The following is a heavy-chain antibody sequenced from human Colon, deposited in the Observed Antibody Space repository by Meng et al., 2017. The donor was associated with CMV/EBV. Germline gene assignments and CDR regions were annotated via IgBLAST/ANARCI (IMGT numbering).Heavy chain of an antibody. Sequence: TVSGGYISTINYYWGWIRQPPGKGLEWIGTIYYSGSTFYTPSLKSRVSTSVDMSKNQFSLKLSSVTAADTGVYYCARLDVSGSWFDPWGQGTLVTVSS. D-gene: IGHD3-16*01. CDR3: ARLDVSGSWFDP. V-gene: IGHV4-39*01. J-gene: IGHJ5*02. CDR2: IYYSGST. CDR1: GGYISTINYY.